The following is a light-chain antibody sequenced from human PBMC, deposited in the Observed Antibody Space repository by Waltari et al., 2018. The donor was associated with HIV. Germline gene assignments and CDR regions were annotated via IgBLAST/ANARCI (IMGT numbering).Light chain of an antibody. CDR3: CSYAGSSTLL. CDR2: DVS. Sequence: QSALTQPASVSGSPGQSITISCTGASSDFGGYKYVSCYQHHPGKAPKLMIYDVSERPSGVSNRFAGSKSGNTASLTISGLQAEDEADYYCCSYAGSSTLLFGGGTKVTVL. J-gene: IGLJ3*02. V-gene: IGLV2-23*02. CDR1: SSDFGGYKY.